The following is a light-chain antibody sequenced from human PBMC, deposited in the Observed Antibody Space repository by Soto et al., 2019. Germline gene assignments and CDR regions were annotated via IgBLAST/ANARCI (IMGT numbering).Light chain of an antibody. CDR1: QSIATY. CDR3: QQSHSTPWT. V-gene: IGKV1-39*01. J-gene: IGKJ1*01. Sequence: DIQMTQSPSSLSASVGDRVTITCRASQSIATYLNWYQLKPGKAPKLLIYDASTLQSGVPSRFSGSRSGTDFTLTISSLQPEDFATYYCQQSHSTPWTFGQGTKVEI. CDR2: DAS.